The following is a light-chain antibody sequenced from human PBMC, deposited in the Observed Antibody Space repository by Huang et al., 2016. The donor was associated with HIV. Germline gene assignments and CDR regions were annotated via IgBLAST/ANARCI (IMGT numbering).Light chain of an antibody. Sequence: DIQMTQYPFSLSASVGDGVTITCRASQSISTYLNWCQQKPGKAPKLLIYATSTLQSGIPSRFTGSGSETNFTLTITNLHPEDFATYCCQQSYRPPFTFGPGTRVDIK. V-gene: IGKV1-39*01. J-gene: IGKJ3*01. CDR1: QSISTY. CDR2: ATS. CDR3: QQSYRPPFT.